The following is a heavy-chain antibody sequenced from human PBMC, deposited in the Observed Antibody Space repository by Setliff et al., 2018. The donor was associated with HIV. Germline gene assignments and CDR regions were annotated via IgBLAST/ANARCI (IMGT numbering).Heavy chain of an antibody. J-gene: IGHJ4*02. D-gene: IGHD5-12*01. CDR1: GGSISTYY. CDR3: ARASSGYESRGIFDY. V-gene: IGHV4-4*07. CDR2: IFASGST. Sequence: TLSLTCTVSGGSISTYYVTWIRQPAGKGREWIGRIFASGSTNYNPSLKSRVTMSVDTSKIQFSLRLSSVTAADTAVYYCARASSGYESRGIFDYWGQGMLVTVSS.